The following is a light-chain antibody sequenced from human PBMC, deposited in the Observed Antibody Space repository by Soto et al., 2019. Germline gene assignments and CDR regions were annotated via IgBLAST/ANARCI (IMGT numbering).Light chain of an antibody. J-gene: IGLJ2*01. CDR3: SSYTSSSTVV. Sequence: QSVLTQPASVSGSPGQSITISCTGTSSDIGAYNYVSWYQQHPGKAPKLMIYEVTYRPSGVSDRFSGSKSGNTATLTISGLQAEDEAAYYCSSYTSSSTVVFGGGTKLTVL. CDR1: SSDIGAYNY. V-gene: IGLV2-14*01. CDR2: EVT.